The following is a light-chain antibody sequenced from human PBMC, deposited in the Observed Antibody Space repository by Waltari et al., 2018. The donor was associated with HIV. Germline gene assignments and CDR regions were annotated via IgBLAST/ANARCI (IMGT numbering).Light chain of an antibody. CDR3: QQYNNWPPLFT. CDR1: QSVSSN. V-gene: IGKV3-15*01. Sequence: LSCRASQSVSSNLAWYQQKPGQAPRLLIYGASTRATGIPARFSGSGSGTEFTLTISSLQSEDFAVYYCQQYNNWPPLFTFGPGTKVDIK. CDR2: GAS. J-gene: IGKJ3*01.